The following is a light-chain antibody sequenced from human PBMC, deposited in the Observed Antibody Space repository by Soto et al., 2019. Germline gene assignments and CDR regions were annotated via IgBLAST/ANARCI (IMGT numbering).Light chain of an antibody. CDR3: GAWDSSLSVVM. J-gene: IGLJ3*02. CDR2: DNN. V-gene: IGLV1-51*01. CDR1: SSNIGKNY. Sequence: QSVLTQPPSVSAAPGQRVTISCSGSSSNIGKNYVSWYQQLPGTAPKLLIHDNNKRPSGIPDRFSGSKSGTSATLGITGLQTGDEAEYYCGAWDSSLSVVMFGGGTKVTVL.